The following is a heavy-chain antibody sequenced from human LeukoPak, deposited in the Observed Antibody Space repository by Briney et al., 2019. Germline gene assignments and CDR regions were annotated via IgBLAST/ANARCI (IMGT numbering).Heavy chain of an antibody. Sequence: VASVKVSCKASGYXFTSYAMHWVRQAPGQGLEWMGWITPSGGTNYPQKFQGRVAITRDTSITTAYMDLSRLTSDDTAVYYCARDRYGDGFAHFDYWGQGALVTVSS. V-gene: IGHV1-2*02. CDR3: ARDRYGDGFAHFDY. J-gene: IGHJ4*02. CDR1: GYXFTSYA. D-gene: IGHD5-24*01. CDR2: ITPSGGT.